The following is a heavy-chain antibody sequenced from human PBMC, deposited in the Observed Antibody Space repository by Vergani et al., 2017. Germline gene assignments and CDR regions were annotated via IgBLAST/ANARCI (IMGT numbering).Heavy chain of an antibody. CDR1: GDSIISRSYY. CDR3: ASGKYYSDSTSHFRGRYFDV. CDR2: IYNSGNG. Sequence: QMQLHESGPGLVKASETLSLTCTVSGDSIISRSYYWGWIRQPPGKGLEWIGSIYNSGNGDSSSSLKSRGTISADTSKNQFSLRLTSVTAADTAVYYCASGKYYSDSTSHFRGRYFDVWGRGTLVTGPS. D-gene: IGHD3-16*01. J-gene: IGHJ2*01. V-gene: IGHV4-39*01.